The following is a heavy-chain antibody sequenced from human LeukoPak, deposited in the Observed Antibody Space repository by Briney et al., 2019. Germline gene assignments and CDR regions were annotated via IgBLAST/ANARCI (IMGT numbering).Heavy chain of an antibody. CDR1: GFTFSSYG. CDR2: ISGSGGST. CDR3: AKDRFGVYCSSTSCRASDYFQH. V-gene: IGHV3-23*01. Sequence: GGSLRLSCAASGFTFSSYGMSWVRQAPGKGLEWVSAISGSGGSTYYADSVKGRFTISRDNSKNTLYLQMNSLRAEGTAVYYCAKDRFGVYCSSTSCRASDYFQHWGQGTLVTVSS. D-gene: IGHD2-2*01. J-gene: IGHJ1*01.